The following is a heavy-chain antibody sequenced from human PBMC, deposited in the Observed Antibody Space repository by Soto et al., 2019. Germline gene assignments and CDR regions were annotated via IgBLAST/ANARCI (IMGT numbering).Heavy chain of an antibody. CDR3: ARGLTTLTT. J-gene: IGHJ5*02. Sequence: QVQLHESGPGQVKLSETLYLTCTVSGGSVSSDNYYWSWIRRPPGKGLEWIGYLCCSGSTNYNPSLKSRVTISVDTSKNQFSLKMNSVTAADTAVYYCARGLTTLTTWGQGTLVTVSS. D-gene: IGHD4-17*01. V-gene: IGHV4-61*01. CDR1: GGSVSSDNYY. CDR2: LCCSGST.